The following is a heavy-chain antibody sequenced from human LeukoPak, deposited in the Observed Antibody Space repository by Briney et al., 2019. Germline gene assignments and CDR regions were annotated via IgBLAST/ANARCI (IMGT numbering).Heavy chain of an antibody. CDR3: ARGLYRFSGYDSSWFDP. CDR2: IYTSGST. CDR1: GGSISSYY. D-gene: IGHD5-12*01. Sequence: PSETLSLTCTVSGGSISSYYWSWIRQPAGKGLEWIGRIYTSGSTNHNPSLKSRVTMSVDTSKNQFSLKLSSVTAAVTAVYYCARGLYRFSGYDSSWFDPWGQGTLVTVSS. J-gene: IGHJ5*02. V-gene: IGHV4-4*07.